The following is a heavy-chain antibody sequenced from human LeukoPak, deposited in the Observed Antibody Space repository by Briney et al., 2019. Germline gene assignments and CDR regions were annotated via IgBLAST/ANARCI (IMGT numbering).Heavy chain of an antibody. V-gene: IGHV4-59*01. CDR3: ARVTAVAFYYYYYMDV. J-gene: IGHJ6*03. D-gene: IGHD6-19*01. CDR1: GGSISSYY. CDR2: IYYSGST. Sequence: KASETLSLTCTVSGGSISSYYWSWIRQPPGKGLEWIGYIYYSGSTNYNPSLKSRVTISVDTSKDQFSLKLSSVTAADTAVYYCARVTAVAFYYYYYMDVWGKGTTVTVSS.